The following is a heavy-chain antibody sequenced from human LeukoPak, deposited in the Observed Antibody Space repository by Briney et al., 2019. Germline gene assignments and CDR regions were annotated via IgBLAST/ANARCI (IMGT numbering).Heavy chain of an antibody. D-gene: IGHD3-16*01. V-gene: IGHV4-34*01. Sequence: PSETLSLTCAVYGGSFSGYYWSWIRQPPGKGLEWIGEINHSGSTNYNPSLKSRVTISVDTSKNQFSLKLSSVTAADTAVYYCSRKVHDYVWGSYQPVDNWGQGTRVTFPS. CDR1: GGSFSGYY. CDR3: SRKVHDYVWGSYQPVDN. CDR2: INHSGST. J-gene: IGHJ4*02.